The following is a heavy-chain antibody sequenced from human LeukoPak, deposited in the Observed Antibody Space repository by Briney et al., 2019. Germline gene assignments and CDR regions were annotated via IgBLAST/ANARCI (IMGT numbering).Heavy chain of an antibody. CDR2: LNSDGSST. V-gene: IGHV3-74*01. CDR1: GFTFSSYW. Sequence: GGSLRLSCAASGFTFSSYWMHWVRQAPGKGLVWVSCLNSDGSSTSYADSVRGRFTISRDNAKNTLYLQMDSLRAEDTAVYYCATGNYHAFDIWGQGKMVTVSS. J-gene: IGHJ3*02. CDR3: ATGNYHAFDI. D-gene: IGHD1-7*01.